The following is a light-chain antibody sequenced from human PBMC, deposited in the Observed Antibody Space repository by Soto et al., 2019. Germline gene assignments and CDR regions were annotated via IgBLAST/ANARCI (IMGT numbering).Light chain of an antibody. CDR1: QAIRSD. J-gene: IGKJ1*01. CDR3: LQLYNYPRT. Sequence: AIQMTQSPSSLSASVGDRVTITCRASQAIRSDLAWYQQKPGMAPKFLIFAASNLQRGVPARFSGSGSGTDFTLTISSLQPEDFATYYCLQLYNYPRTFGQGPKV. CDR2: AAS. V-gene: IGKV1-6*01.